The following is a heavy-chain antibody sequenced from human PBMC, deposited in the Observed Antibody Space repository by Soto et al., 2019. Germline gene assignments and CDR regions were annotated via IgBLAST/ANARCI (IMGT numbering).Heavy chain of an antibody. CDR2: IYYSGST. J-gene: IGHJ4*02. CDR1: GGSISSSSYC. V-gene: IGHV4-39*01. D-gene: IGHD4-17*01. Sequence: SETLSLTCTVSGGSISSSSYCWGWIRQPPGKGLEWIGSIYYSGSTYYNPSLKSRVTISVDTSKNQFSLKLSSVTAADTAVYYCASYGDVGYYFEYWGQGTLVTVSS. CDR3: ASYGDVGYYFEY.